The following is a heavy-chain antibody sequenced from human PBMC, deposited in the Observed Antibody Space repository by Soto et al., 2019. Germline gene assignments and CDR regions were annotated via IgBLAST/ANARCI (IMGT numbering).Heavy chain of an antibody. V-gene: IGHV3-7*01. Sequence: QVVESGGGLVQPGGSLRLSCAASGFAFSHYWMFWVRQAPGMGLEWVANIKEDGRERNYGESVKGRFTISRDNAKNSLYREMNSLRSADTSVYYCARDRGGRSGKDVWGKGTTVTVSS. D-gene: IGHD3-16*01. CDR3: ARDRGGRSGKDV. CDR1: GFAFSHYW. J-gene: IGHJ6*04. CDR2: IKEDGRER.